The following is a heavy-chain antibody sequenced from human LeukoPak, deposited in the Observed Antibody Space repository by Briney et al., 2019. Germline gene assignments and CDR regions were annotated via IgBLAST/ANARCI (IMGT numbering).Heavy chain of an antibody. V-gene: IGHV4-4*07. Sequence: SETPSLTCTVSGGSISSYSWSWIRQPAGKGLEWIGRIYTSGSTNYNPSLKSRVTISVDTSKNQFSLKLSSVTAADTAVYYCARGGEYYDSSGPLGYWGQGTLVTVSS. CDR2: IYTSGST. CDR3: ARGGEYYDSSGPLGY. J-gene: IGHJ4*02. CDR1: GGSISSYS. D-gene: IGHD3-22*01.